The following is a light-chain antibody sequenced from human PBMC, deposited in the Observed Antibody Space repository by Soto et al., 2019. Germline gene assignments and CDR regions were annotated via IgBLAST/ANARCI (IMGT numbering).Light chain of an antibody. CDR1: DVGGYNY. CDR2: DVS. J-gene: IGLJ1*01. CDR3: TSYTSSSTYV. Sequence: DVGGYNYVSWYQQHPGKAPKLMIYDVSNRPSGVSNRFSGSKSGNTASLTISGXXXXXXXDXYCTSYTSSSTYVFGTGTKVTVL. V-gene: IGLV2-14*04.